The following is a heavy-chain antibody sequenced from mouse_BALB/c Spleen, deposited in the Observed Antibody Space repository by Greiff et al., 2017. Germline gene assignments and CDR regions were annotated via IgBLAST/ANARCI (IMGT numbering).Heavy chain of an antibody. V-gene: IGHV3-2*02. J-gene: IGHJ3*01. CDR3: ARDEFSSWFAY. Sequence: EVKLQESGPGLVKPSQSLSLTCTVTGYSITSDYAWNWIRQFPGNQLEWMGYISYSGSTSYNPSLKSRISITRDTSKNQFFLQLNSVTTEDTATYYCARDEFSSWFAYWGQGTLVTVSA. CDR2: ISYSGST. CDR1: GYSITSDYA.